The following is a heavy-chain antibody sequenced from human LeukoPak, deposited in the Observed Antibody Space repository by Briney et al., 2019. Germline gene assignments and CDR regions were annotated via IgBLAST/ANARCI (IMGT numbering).Heavy chain of an antibody. J-gene: IGHJ6*02. CDR1: GFTFSSYA. CDR2: ITSTGDST. CDR3: AKVLRYFMDV. Sequence: GGSLSLSCAASGFTFSSYAMRWVRQAPGKGLEWVSTITSTGDSTYYADSVKGRFTISRDNSKNTLYLQMNSLSAEDTAVYYCAKVLRYFMDVWGQGTTVTVSS. D-gene: IGHD3-9*01. V-gene: IGHV3-23*01.